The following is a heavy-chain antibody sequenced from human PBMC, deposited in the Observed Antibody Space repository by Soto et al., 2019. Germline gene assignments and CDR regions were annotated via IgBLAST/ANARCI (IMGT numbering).Heavy chain of an antibody. CDR2: IYHSGST. Sequence: QLQLQQSGSGLVKPSQTLSLTCAVSGGSISRGGYSWSWIRQPPGKGLAWIGYIYHSGSTCYKPSLKSRVTISVDRSTNQFALKLSSVTAADTAVYYCARVPSPWGQGTLVSVS. J-gene: IGHJ5*02. CDR1: GGSISRGGYS. CDR3: ARVPSP. V-gene: IGHV4-30-2*01.